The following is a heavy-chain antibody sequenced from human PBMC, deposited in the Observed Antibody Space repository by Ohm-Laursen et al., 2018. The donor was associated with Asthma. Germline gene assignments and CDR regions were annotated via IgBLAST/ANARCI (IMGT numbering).Heavy chain of an antibody. CDR2: ISYDGSNK. V-gene: IGHV3-30*18. D-gene: IGHD4-17*01. Sequence: SLRLSCSASGFAFSSYGMHWVRQAPGKGLEWVAVISYDGSNKYYADSVKGRFTISRDNSKNTLYLQMNSLRAEDTAVYYCAKAYGEAFDIWGQGTMVTVSS. J-gene: IGHJ3*02. CDR3: AKAYGEAFDI. CDR1: GFAFSSYG.